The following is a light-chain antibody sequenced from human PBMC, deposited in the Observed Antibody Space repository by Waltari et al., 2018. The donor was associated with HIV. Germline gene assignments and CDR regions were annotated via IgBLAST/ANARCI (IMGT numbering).Light chain of an antibody. V-gene: IGLV3-25*03. CDR1: ALPTQV. Sequence: SFELTQPPSVSVSPGQTARITRSGDALPTQVAYWYQQQPGQAPVLIIYQDTERPAGIPERFAGSSSGTRVTLTGSGVQAEDEADYYCQSADSSGTWVFGGGTKLTVL. CDR2: QDT. CDR3: QSADSSGTWV. J-gene: IGLJ3*02.